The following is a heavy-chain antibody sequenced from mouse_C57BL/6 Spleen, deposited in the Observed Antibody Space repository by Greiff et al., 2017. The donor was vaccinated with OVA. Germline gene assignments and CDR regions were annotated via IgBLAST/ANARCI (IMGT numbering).Heavy chain of an antibody. CDR3: ARPDLTDVGDFYAMGY. V-gene: IGHV1-72*01. J-gene: IGHJ4*01. CDR2: NDPNSGGT. CDR1: GYTFTSYW. Sequence: VQLQQPGAELVKPGASVKLSCKASGYTFTSYWMHWVKQRPGRGLEWIGRNDPNSGGTKYNEKFKSKATLTVDKPSSTAYMQLSSLTSVDSAVYYCARPDLTDVGDFYAMGYWGQGTSVTVSS.